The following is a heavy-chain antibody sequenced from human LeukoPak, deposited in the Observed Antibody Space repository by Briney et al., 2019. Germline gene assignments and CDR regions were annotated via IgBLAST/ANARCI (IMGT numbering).Heavy chain of an antibody. CDR2: IYYSGST. CDR1: GASVSSDY. J-gene: IGHJ5*02. V-gene: IGHV4-59*08. Sequence: PSETLSLTCTVSGASVSSDYWSWIRQSPGKGLEWIGYIYYSGSTNYNPSLKSRVTISVDTSKNQFSLKLSSVTAADTAVYYCARHRWSVVPAAMVSWGQGTLVTVSS. D-gene: IGHD2-2*01. CDR3: ARHRWSVVPAAMVS.